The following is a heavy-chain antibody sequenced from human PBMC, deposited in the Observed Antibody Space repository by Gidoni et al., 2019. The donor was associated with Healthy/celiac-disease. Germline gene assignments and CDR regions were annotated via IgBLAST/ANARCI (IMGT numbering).Heavy chain of an antibody. J-gene: IGHJ1*01. CDR2: ISRSSSYI. D-gene: IGHD3-10*01. Sequence: EVQLVESGGGLVKPGGSLRLSCAPSGFTFSRYSMNWVRQAPGKGLEWGSSISRSSSYIYYADSVKGRFTSSRDNAKNALYLQMNSLRAEDTAVYYCAGGCLYGSGSYKYFQHWGQGTLVTVSS. V-gene: IGHV3-21*01. CDR3: AGGCLYGSGSYKYFQH. CDR1: GFTFSRYS.